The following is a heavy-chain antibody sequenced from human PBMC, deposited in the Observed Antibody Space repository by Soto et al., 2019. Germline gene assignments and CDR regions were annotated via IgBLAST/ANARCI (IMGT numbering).Heavy chain of an antibody. CDR1: GYSVSSRGFY. J-gene: IGHJ4*02. Sequence: PSETLSLTCTVSGYSVSSRGFYWTWIRQHPEEGLEWIGYIYYSGSTYYNPSLKSRVTISSDRSKNQFSLKLDSVTAADTAVYYCARAYSSWYWDYWGQGTLVTVSS. CDR3: ARAYSSWYWDY. V-gene: IGHV4-31*03. D-gene: IGHD3-22*01. CDR2: IYYSGST.